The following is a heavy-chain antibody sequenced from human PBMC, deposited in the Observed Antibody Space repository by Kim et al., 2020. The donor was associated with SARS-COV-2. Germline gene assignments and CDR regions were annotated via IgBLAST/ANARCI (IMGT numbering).Heavy chain of an antibody. V-gene: IGHV3-74*01. J-gene: IGHJ6*02. CDR1: GFTFSSYW. Sequence: GGSLRLSCAASGFTFSSYWMHWVRQAPGKGLVWVSRINSDGSSTSYADSVKGRFTISRDNAKNTLYLQMNSLRAEDTAVYYCARDDGIAVAGSPGGMDVWGQGTTVTVSS. CDR2: INSDGSST. CDR3: ARDDGIAVAGSPGGMDV. D-gene: IGHD6-19*01.